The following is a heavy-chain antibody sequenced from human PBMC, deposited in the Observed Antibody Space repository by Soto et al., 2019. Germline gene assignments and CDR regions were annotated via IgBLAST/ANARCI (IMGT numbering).Heavy chain of an antibody. J-gene: IGHJ4*02. CDR3: ARDFYPVAYFFDY. Sequence: QVQLVQSGAELKKPGASVKVSCKASGYTFTNHGISWVRQAPGQGLEWVGWVSGYNDKTKSAQKFQGRVTMTTDTSTNTAYMELRSLRSDDTAVYFCARDFYPVAYFFDYWGQGTLATVSS. V-gene: IGHV1-18*04. CDR2: VSGYNDKT. CDR1: GYTFTNHG. D-gene: IGHD2-21*01.